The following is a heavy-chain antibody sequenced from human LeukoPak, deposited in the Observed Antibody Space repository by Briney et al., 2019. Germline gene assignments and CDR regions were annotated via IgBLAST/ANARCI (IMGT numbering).Heavy chain of an antibody. V-gene: IGHV1-69*05. CDR2: IIPISGTA. D-gene: IGHD3-22*01. Sequence: SVKVSCKASGGTFSSYAIGWVRQAPGQGLEWMGRIIPISGTANYAQKFQGRVTITTDESTSTAYMELSSLRSEDTAVYYCARDRHYYDSSAIDYWGQGTLVTVSS. J-gene: IGHJ4*02. CDR3: ARDRHYYDSSAIDY. CDR1: GGTFSSYA.